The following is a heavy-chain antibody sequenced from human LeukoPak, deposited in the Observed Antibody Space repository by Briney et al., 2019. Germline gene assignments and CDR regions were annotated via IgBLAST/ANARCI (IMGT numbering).Heavy chain of an antibody. Sequence: SETLSLTCTVSGGSISSSSYYWGWIRQSPGKGLEWIGSIYYSGSTYYNPSLKSRVSISVDTSKNQFSLKVSSVTAADTAVYYCAGNSGSAPGNFDYWGQGTLVTVSS. V-gene: IGHV4-39*01. CDR3: AGNSGSAPGNFDY. J-gene: IGHJ4*02. D-gene: IGHD1-26*01. CDR1: GGSISSSSYY. CDR2: IYYSGST.